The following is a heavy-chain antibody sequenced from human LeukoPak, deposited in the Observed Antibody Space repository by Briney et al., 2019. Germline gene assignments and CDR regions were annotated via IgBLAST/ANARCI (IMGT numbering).Heavy chain of an antibody. CDR2: INSDGSST. V-gene: IGHV3-74*01. Sequence: GGSLRLSCAASGFTFSSYWMHWVRQAPGKGLVWVSRINSDGSSTSYADSEKGRFTISRDNAKNTLYLQMNSLRAEDTAVYYCARVRSGSSAGNYGMDVWGQGTTVTVSS. J-gene: IGHJ6*02. CDR1: GFTFSSYW. CDR3: ARVRSGSSAGNYGMDV. D-gene: IGHD1-26*01.